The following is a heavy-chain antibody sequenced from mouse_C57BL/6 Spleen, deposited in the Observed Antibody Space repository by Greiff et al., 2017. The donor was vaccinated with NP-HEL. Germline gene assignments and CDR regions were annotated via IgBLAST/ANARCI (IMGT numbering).Heavy chain of an antibody. CDR1: GYTFTNYW. J-gene: IGHJ4*01. D-gene: IGHD1-1*01. CDR3: ARWYGSSYDAMDY. Sequence: VQLQESGAELVRPGTSVKMSCKASGYTFTNYWIGWAKQRPGHGLEWIGDIYPGGGYTNYNEKFKGKATLTADKSSSTAYMQFSSLTSEDSAIYYCARWYGSSYDAMDYWGQGTSVTVSS. V-gene: IGHV1-63*01. CDR2: IYPGGGYT.